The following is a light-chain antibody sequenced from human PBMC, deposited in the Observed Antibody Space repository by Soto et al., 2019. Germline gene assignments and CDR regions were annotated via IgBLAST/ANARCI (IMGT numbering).Light chain of an antibody. V-gene: IGLV2-14*01. CDR3: SSFTSSTPYV. CDR1: SSDVGGYNY. J-gene: IGLJ2*01. Sequence: QSALTQPASVSGSPGQSSTISCTGTSSDVGGYNYVSWYQQHPGKAPKLMIYEVRNRPSGVSNRFSGSKSGNTASLTISGLQAEDEADYYCSSFTSSTPYVFGGGTKLTVL. CDR2: EVR.